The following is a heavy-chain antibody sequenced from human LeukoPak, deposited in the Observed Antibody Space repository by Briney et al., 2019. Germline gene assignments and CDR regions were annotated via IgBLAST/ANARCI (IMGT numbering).Heavy chain of an antibody. CDR3: ARDNSVRDEAWWFTP. J-gene: IGHJ5*02. CDR2: INPNSGGT. Sequence: ASVKVSCKASGYTFTGYYMHWVRQAPGQGLEWMGWINPNSGGTNYAQKFQGRVTMTRDTSISTAYMELSRLRSEDTAVYYCARDNSVRDEAWWFTPWGQGTLVPVSS. CDR1: GYTFTGYY. D-gene: IGHD2-15*01. V-gene: IGHV1-2*02.